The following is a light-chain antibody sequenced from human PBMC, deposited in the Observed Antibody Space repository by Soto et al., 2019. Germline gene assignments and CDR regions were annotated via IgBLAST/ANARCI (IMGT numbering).Light chain of an antibody. Sequence: DIVMTQSPLSLPVTPGEPASISCRSSESLLHVSGYNYLDWYLQKPGQSPQLLIYLGSYRASGVPHRFSGSGPCTDFRLEISRVEADDVGIYYCMQGLHSLQYTFGPGTRVDVK. CDR3: MQGLHSLQYT. CDR1: ESLLHVSGYNY. V-gene: IGKV2-28*01. CDR2: LGS. J-gene: IGKJ3*01.